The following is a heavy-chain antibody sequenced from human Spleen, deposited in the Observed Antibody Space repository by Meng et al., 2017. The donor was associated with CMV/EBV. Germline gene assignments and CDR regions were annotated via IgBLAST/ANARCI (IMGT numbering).Heavy chain of an antibody. D-gene: IGHD2-8*01. CDR2: IYYSGST. Sequence: SETLSLTCTVSGGSISSYYWSWIRQPPGKELEWIGYIYYSGSTNYNPSLKSRVTISVHTSKNQFSLKLSSVTAADTAVYYCAREGNGGYFDYWGQGTLVTVSS. CDR1: GGSISSYY. J-gene: IGHJ4*02. CDR3: AREGNGGYFDY. V-gene: IGHV4-59*12.